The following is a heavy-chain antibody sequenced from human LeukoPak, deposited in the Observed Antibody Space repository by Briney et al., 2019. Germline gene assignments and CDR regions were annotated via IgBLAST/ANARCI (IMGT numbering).Heavy chain of an antibody. CDR2: VHYSGST. CDR1: GGAVSSEY. CDR3: ARASGFSIDN. V-gene: IGHV4-59*02. Sequence: ASETLSLTCTVSGGAVSSEYWGWIRQPPGKGLEWIGNVHYSGSTSYNPSLKSRVTISIGTSKTQFSLKVSSVTATDTAVYYCARASGFSIDNWGQGTLVTVSS. J-gene: IGHJ4*02. D-gene: IGHD1-26*01.